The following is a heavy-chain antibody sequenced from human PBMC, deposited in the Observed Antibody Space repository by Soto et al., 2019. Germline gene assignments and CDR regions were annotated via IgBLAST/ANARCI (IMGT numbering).Heavy chain of an antibody. Sequence: GASVKVSCKASGGTFSSYAISWGRQAPGQGLEWMGGIIPIFGTANYAQKFQGRVTITADESTSTAYMELSSLRSEDTAVYYCARVWHGSGLTEFDPWGQGTLVTVSS. CDR1: GGTFSSYA. D-gene: IGHD3-10*01. V-gene: IGHV1-69*13. CDR2: IIPIFGTA. CDR3: ARVWHGSGLTEFDP. J-gene: IGHJ5*02.